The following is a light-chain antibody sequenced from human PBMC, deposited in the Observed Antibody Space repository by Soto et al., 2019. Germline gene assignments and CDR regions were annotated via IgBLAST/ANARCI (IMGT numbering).Light chain of an antibody. V-gene: IGKV2-28*01. Sequence: EIVLTQSPLSLPVTPGEPASISCRSSQSLLHSNGYNYVDWYLQKQGQSPQLLIYLVSTRVCGVADRLSGSGSGTDFTLKLSRVEAEDVGRYYCMQARQTPLTFGQGTRL. CDR1: QSLLHSNGYNY. CDR3: MQARQTPLT. J-gene: IGKJ5*01. CDR2: LVS.